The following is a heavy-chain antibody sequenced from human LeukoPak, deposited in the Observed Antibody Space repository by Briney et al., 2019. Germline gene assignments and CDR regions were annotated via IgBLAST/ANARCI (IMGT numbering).Heavy chain of an antibody. CDR3: AKGSSSGWPYFFDN. Sequence: GGSLRLSCAASGFTFSSYALSWVRQAPGKGLEWFSAISGGSGSSTYYADAVKGRFTIPRDNSKTSLYLEMNSLRADDTAVYYCAKGSSSGWPYFFDNWGQGTLVTVSS. D-gene: IGHD6-19*01. J-gene: IGHJ4*02. CDR2: ISGGSGSST. V-gene: IGHV3-23*01. CDR1: GFTFSSYA.